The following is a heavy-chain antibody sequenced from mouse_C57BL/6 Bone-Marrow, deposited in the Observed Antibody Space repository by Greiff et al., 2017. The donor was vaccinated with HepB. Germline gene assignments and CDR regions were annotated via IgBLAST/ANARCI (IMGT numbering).Heavy chain of an antibody. CDR1: GYAFSSYW. CDR2: IYPGDGDT. CDR3: ARSYYYGSPAWFAY. V-gene: IGHV1-80*01. Sequence: VKVVESGAELVKPGASVKISCKASGYAFSSYWMNWVKQRPGKGLEWIGQIYPGDGDTNYNGKFKGKATLTADKSSSTAYMQLSSLTSEDSAVYFCARSYYYGSPAWFAYWGQGTLVTVSA. D-gene: IGHD1-1*01. J-gene: IGHJ3*01.